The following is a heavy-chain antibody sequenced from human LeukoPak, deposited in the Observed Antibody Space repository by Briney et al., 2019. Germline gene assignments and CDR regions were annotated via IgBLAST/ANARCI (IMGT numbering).Heavy chain of an antibody. CDR1: GGSISSGSYY. CDR2: IYTSGST. CDR3: ARVIPESYGSGRAMDV. V-gene: IGHV4-61*02. D-gene: IGHD3-10*01. Sequence: SETLSLTCTVSGGSISSGSYYWSWIRQPAGKGLEWIGRIYTSGSTNYNPSLKSRVTISVDTSKNQFSLKLSSVTAADTAVYYCARVIPESYGSGRAMDVWGKGTTVTVSS. J-gene: IGHJ6*03.